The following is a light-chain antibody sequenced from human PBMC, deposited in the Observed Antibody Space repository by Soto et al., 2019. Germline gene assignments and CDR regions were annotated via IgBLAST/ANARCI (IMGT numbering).Light chain of an antibody. V-gene: IGLV2-8*01. J-gene: IGLJ1*01. CDR3: SSYAGNNNVV. Sequence: QSALTQPPSASGSPGQSVTISCTGSSSDVGGYNYVSWYQQHPGKAPKLMIYDVNKRPSGVPDRFSGSKSGNAASLTVSGLQAEDDADYYCSSYAGNNNVVFGTGTKLTVL. CDR1: SSDVGGYNY. CDR2: DVN.